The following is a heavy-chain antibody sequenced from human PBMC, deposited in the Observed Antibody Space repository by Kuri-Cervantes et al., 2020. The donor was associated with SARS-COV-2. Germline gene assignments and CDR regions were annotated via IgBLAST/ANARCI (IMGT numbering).Heavy chain of an antibody. V-gene: IGHV3-23*01. D-gene: IGHD4-17*01. CDR2: ISGSGGST. CDR1: GFTFSSYA. CDR3: AKLGSRRHYED. J-gene: IGHJ4*02. Sequence: GGSLRLSCAASGFTFSSYAMSWVRQAPGKGLEWVSAISGSGGSTYYADSVKGRFTISRDNSKNTLYLQMHSLRAEDTAVYYCAKLGSRRHYEDWGQGTLVTVSS.